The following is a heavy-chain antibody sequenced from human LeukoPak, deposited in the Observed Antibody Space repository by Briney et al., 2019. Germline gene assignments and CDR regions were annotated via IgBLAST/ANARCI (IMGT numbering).Heavy chain of an antibody. CDR1: GYTFTSYG. V-gene: IGHV1-18*01. CDR2: ISAYNGNT. D-gene: IGHD3-22*01. Sequence: ASVTVSCKASGYTFTSYGISWVRQAPGQGLEWMGWISAYNGNTNYAQKLQGRVTMTTDTSTSTAYMELRSLRSDDTAVYYCARSGWYYYDSSGPGWDWGQGTLVTVSS. J-gene: IGHJ4*02. CDR3: ARSGWYYYDSSGPGWD.